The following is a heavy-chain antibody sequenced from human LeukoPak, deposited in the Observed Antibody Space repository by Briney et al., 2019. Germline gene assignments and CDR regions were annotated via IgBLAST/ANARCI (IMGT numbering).Heavy chain of an antibody. CDR3: ARVTPFDIVVVPAASGPFDI. V-gene: IGHV1-69*01. Sequence: SVKVSCKASGGTLSSYAISWVRQAPGQGLEWMGGLIPIFGTANYAQKFQGRVTITADESTSTAYMKMSSLRSEDTVVYYCARVTPFDIVVVPAASGPFDIWGQGTMVTVSS. CDR1: GGTLSSYA. J-gene: IGHJ3*02. CDR2: LIPIFGTA. D-gene: IGHD2-2*01.